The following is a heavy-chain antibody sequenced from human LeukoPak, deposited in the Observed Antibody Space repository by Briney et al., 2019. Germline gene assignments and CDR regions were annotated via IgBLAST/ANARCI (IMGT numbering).Heavy chain of an antibody. CDR2: ISAHNGNT. J-gene: IGHJ3*02. V-gene: IGHV1-18*01. D-gene: IGHD1-26*01. Sequence: ASVKVSCKASGYTFTSYGISWVRQAPGQGLEWMGWISAHNGNTNYAQKLQGRVTMTTDTSTSTAYMELRSLRSDDTAVYYCARDEGKWELPAFDIWGQGTMVTVSS. CDR1: GYTFTSYG. CDR3: ARDEGKWELPAFDI.